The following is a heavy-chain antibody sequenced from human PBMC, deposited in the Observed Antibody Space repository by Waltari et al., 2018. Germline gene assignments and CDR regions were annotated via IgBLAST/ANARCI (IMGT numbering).Heavy chain of an antibody. J-gene: IGHJ2*01. CDR1: GFTFSGSA. CDR3: TSAAVVAATPDWYFDL. V-gene: IGHV3-73*01. CDR2: IRSKANRYAT. Sequence: EVQLVESGGGFVQPGGSLKLSCAASGFTFSGSAMHWVRQASGKGLEWVGRIRSKANRYATADAASVKGRFTISRDDSKNTAYLQMNSLKTEDTAVYYCTSAAVVAATPDWYFDLWGRGTLVTVSS. D-gene: IGHD2-15*01.